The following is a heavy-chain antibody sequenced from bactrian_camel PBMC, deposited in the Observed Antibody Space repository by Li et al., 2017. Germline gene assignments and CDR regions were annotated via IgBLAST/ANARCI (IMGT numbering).Heavy chain of an antibody. V-gene: IGHV3S53*01. D-gene: IGHD1*01. CDR3: AAATSCGLGIYESFGY. J-gene: IGHJ6*01. CDR2: IDSDGST. Sequence: HVQLVESGGGSVQTGGSLTLSCVASGYTQCMGWFRQAPGKEREGVAAIDSDGSTSYDNSVKGRFTISKGNSKNTLLLQMTSLKPEDTAMYYCAAATSCGLGIYESFGYFGQGTQVTVS. CDR1: GYTQC.